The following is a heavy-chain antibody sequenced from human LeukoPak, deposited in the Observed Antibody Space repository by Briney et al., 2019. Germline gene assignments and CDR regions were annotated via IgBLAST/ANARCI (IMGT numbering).Heavy chain of an antibody. CDR2: INPSGGST. J-gene: IGHJ4*02. CDR3: ARDRDERRDFDY. Sequence: ASVTVSFTASGYTFTSYYMHWVRQAPGQGLEWMGIINPSGGSTSYAQKFQGRVTMTRDTSTSTVYMELSSLRSEDTAVYYCARDRDERRDFDYWGQGTLVTVSS. D-gene: IGHD3-10*01. V-gene: IGHV1-46*01. CDR1: GYTFTSYY.